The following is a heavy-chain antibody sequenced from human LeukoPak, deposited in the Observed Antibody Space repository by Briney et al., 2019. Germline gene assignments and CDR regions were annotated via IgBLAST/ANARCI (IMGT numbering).Heavy chain of an antibody. J-gene: IGHJ4*02. CDR3: ARDLGWYATFDY. CDR2: INHSGST. CDR1: GGSFSGYY. D-gene: IGHD3-3*01. V-gene: IGHV4-34*01. Sequence: SETLSLTCAVYGGSFSGYYWSWIRQPPGKGLEWIGEINHSGSTNYNPSLKSRVTISVDTSKNQFSLKLSSVTAADTAVYYCARDLGWYATFDYWGQGTLVTVSS.